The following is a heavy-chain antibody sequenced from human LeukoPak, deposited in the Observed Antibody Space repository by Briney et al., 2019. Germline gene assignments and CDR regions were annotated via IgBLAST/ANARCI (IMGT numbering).Heavy chain of an antibody. J-gene: IGHJ5*02. CDR3: ARDVDSSSWRARPYNWFDP. Sequence: ASVKVSCKASGYTFTGYYMHWVRQAPGQGLEWMGWINPNSGGTNYAQKFQGRVTMTRDTSISTAYMELSRLGSDDTAVYYCARDVDSSSWRARPYNWFDPWGQGTLVTVSS. D-gene: IGHD6-13*01. CDR1: GYTFTGYY. CDR2: INPNSGGT. V-gene: IGHV1-2*02.